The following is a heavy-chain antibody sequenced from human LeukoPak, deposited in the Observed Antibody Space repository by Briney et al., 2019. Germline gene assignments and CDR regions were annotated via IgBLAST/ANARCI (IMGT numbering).Heavy chain of an antibody. V-gene: IGHV3-21*01. D-gene: IGHD5-18*01. Sequence: GGSLRLSCAASGFTFSSYSTNWVRQAPGKGLEWVSSISSSSSYIYYADSVKGRFTISRDNAKNSLYLQMNSLRAEDTAVYYCARDKSTAVANFDYWGQGTLVTVSS. J-gene: IGHJ4*02. CDR3: ARDKSTAVANFDY. CDR2: ISSSSSYI. CDR1: GFTFSSYS.